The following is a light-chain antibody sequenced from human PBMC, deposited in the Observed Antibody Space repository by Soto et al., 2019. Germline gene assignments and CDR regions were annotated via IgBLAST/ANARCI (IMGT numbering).Light chain of an antibody. J-gene: IGLJ1*01. CDR2: DVS. Sequence: QSVLTQPLSASGSPGQSVTISCTGTSSDVGGYNYVSWYQQHPGKAPKLMIYDVSKRPSGVPDRFSGSKSGNTASLTVSGLQAEDEADYYCSSYVGSNNFVFGTGTKVTVL. CDR3: SSYVGSNNFV. CDR1: SSDVGGYNY. V-gene: IGLV2-8*01.